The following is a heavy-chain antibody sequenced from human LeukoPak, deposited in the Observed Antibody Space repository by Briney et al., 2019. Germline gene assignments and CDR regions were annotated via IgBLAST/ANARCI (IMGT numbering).Heavy chain of an antibody. D-gene: IGHD4-17*01. CDR2: ISNSGSYT. CDR1: GFTFSDEY. CDR3: AKDGNTVTIFDY. V-gene: IGHV3-11*06. J-gene: IGHJ4*02. Sequence: GGSLRLSCAASGFTFSDEYMSWIRQAPGKGLEWVSYISNSGSYTNYADSVKGRFTISRDNSQNTLYLQMNSLRAEDTAVYYCAKDGNTVTIFDYWGRGTLVTVSS.